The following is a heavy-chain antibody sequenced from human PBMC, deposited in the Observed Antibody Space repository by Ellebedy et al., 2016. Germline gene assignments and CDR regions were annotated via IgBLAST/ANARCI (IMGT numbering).Heavy chain of an antibody. CDR3: ARVRSPDLYKIQSMDV. Sequence: GESLKISCAASGFIFRSYGMHWVRQAPGKGLEWVALISDDGSEKYYTDSVKGRFTISRDNSKIRVFLQLNSLRVEDTAVYYCARVRSPDLYKIQSMDVWGQGTTITVSS. CDR2: ISDDGSEK. J-gene: IGHJ6*02. CDR1: GFIFRSYG. D-gene: IGHD1-14*01. V-gene: IGHV3-30*13.